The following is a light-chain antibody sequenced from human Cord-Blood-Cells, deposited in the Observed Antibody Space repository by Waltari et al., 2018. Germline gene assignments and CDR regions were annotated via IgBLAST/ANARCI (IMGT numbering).Light chain of an antibody. V-gene: IGKV3-11*01. CDR2: DAS. J-gene: IGKJ1*01. Sequence: EIVLTQSPATLSLSPGERATLSCRAGQSVSSYLAWYQQKPGQAPRLLIYDASNRATGIPARFSGSGSRTDVTLTISSLEPEDFAVYYCQQRSNWPPTFGQGTKVEIK. CDR1: QSVSSY. CDR3: QQRSNWPPT.